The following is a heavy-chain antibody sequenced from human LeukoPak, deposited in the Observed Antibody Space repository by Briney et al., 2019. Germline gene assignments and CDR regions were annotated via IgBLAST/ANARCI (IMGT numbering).Heavy chain of an antibody. V-gene: IGHV3-30*18. Sequence: GRSLRLSCAASGFTFGSYGMHWVRQAPGKGLEWVAVISYDGSNKYYADSVKGRFTISRDNSKNTLYLQMNSLRAEDTAVYYCAKDPDYSDYTNWFDPWGQGTLVTVSS. CDR1: GFTFGSYG. J-gene: IGHJ5*02. D-gene: IGHD4-11*01. CDR3: AKDPDYSDYTNWFDP. CDR2: ISYDGSNK.